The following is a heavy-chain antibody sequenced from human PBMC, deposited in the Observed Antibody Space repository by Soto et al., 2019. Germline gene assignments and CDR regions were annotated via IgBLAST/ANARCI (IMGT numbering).Heavy chain of an antibody. V-gene: IGHV3-30*18. J-gene: IGHJ5*02. Sequence: QVQLVESGGGVVQPGRSLRLSCAASGFTFSSYGMHWVRQAPGKGLEWVAVISYDGSNKYYADSVKGRFTISRDNSKNTLYLQMNSLRAEDTAVYYCAKDDGGSYGNRFDPWGQGTLVTVSS. CDR1: GFTFSSYG. CDR3: AKDDGGSYGNRFDP. D-gene: IGHD1-26*01. CDR2: ISYDGSNK.